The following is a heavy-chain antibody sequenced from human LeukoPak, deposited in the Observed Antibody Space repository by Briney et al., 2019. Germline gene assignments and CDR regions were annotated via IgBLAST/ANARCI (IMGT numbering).Heavy chain of an antibody. J-gene: IGHJ4*02. D-gene: IGHD6-13*01. CDR3: AKDPGSSWYLLHDY. V-gene: IGHV3-23*01. CDR1: GFTFSSYA. Sequence: GGSLRLSCAASGFTFSSYAMSWVRQAPGNGLEWVSAISGSGGSTYYADSVKGRFTISRDNSKNTLYLQMNSLRAEDTAVYYCAKDPGSSWYLLHDYWGQGTLVTVSS. CDR2: ISGSGGST.